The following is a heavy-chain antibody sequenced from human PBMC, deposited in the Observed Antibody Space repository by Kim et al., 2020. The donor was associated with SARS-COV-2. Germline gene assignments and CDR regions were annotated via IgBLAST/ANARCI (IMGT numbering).Heavy chain of an antibody. CDR3: AKECSGSSGYFDY. D-gene: IGHD6-6*01. Sequence: GGSLRLSCAASGVAFRNYAMSWVRQAPGKGLEWVSGISDSAGRIYYADSVKGRFTISRDNSKTTLYLQMNSLRAEDTAVYYCAKECSGSSGYFDYWGQGTLVTVSS. CDR1: GVAFRNYA. J-gene: IGHJ4*02. CDR2: ISDSAGRI. V-gene: IGHV3-23*01.